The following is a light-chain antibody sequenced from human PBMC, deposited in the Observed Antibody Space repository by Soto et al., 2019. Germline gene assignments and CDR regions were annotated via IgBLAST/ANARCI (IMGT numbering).Light chain of an antibody. CDR2: GAS. J-gene: IGKJ1*01. CDR1: QSVSSN. V-gene: IGKV3-20*01. CDR3: QQYGSSGT. Sequence: EIVMTQSPAPLSVSPGERATPSRRASQSVSSNLAWYQQKPGQAPRLLIYGASTRATGIPDRFSGSGSGTDFTLTISRLEPEDFAVYYCQQYGSSGTFGQGTKVDIK.